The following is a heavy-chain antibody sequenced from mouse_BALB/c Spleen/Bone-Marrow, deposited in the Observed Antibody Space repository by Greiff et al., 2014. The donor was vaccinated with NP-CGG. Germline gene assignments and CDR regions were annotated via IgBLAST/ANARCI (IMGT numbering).Heavy chain of an antibody. CDR2: ILPGSGSI. CDR1: GYTFSSYW. V-gene: IGHV1-9*01. J-gene: IGHJ4*01. CDR3: ASRYDTMDY. Sequence: VQLQESGAELMKPGASVKISCKATGYTFSSYWIEWVKQRPGHGLEWIGEILPGSGSIKYNEKFKGKATFTADTSSNTAYMQLSSLTSEDSAVYDCASRYDTMDYWGQGTSVTVSS.